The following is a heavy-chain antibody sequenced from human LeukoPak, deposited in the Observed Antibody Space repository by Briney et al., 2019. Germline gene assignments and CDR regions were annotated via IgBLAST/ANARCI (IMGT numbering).Heavy chain of an antibody. CDR3: ARGSGYIINY. D-gene: IGHD5-12*01. Sequence: ASVKVSCKTSGYTFTNYAIHWLRQAPGQSLQWLGWSSGDNVHTKYSQEFQGRVTITKDTSASTACMELSSLKSEDKAVYYCARGSGYIINYWGQGTLVTVSS. CDR2: SSGDNVHT. V-gene: IGHV1-3*02. J-gene: IGHJ4*02. CDR1: GYTFTNYA.